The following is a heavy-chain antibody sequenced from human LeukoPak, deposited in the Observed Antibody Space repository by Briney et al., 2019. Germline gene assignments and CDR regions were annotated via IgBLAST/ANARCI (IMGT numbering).Heavy chain of an antibody. J-gene: IGHJ4*02. V-gene: IGHV4-38-2*02. Sequence: PSETLSLTCAVSGYSISRGYYWGWIRQPPGKGLEWIGSIYHSGSTYYNPSLKSRVTISVDTSKNQFSLKLNSVTAADTAVYYCARDLIRYFDWSFDYWGQGTLVTVSS. CDR2: IYHSGST. CDR3: ARDLIRYFDWSFDY. CDR1: GYSISRGYY. D-gene: IGHD3-9*01.